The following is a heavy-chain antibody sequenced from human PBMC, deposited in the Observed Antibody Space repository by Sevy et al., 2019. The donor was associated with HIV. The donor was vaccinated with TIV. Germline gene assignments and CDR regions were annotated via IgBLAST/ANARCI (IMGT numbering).Heavy chain of an antibody. Sequence: GGSLRLSCAASGLTVSSNYMTWVRQAPGKGLEWVATIYADGSTYYVEAVKDRFTIARNNSKNTLYLQMFSLRAEDTAVYYCARDRYYDASGYYYYYYRLDVWGQGTTVTVSS. D-gene: IGHD3-22*01. V-gene: IGHV3-66*01. J-gene: IGHJ6*02. CDR2: IYADGST. CDR1: GLTVSSNY. CDR3: ARDRYYDASGYYYYYYRLDV.